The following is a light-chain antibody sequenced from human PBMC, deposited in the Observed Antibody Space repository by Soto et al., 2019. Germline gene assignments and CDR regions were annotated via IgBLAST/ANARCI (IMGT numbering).Light chain of an antibody. V-gene: IGLV2-8*01. J-gene: IGLJ2*01. CDR3: SSYAGSNSVI. CDR2: AVT. Sequence: QSALTQPPSASGYPGQSVTISCTGTSSDVGGYHYVSWYQHHPGKAPKLMIYAVTKRPSGVPDRFSGSKSGNTASLTVSGLQTEDEADYYCSSYAGSNSVIFGGGTKLTVL. CDR1: SSDVGGYHY.